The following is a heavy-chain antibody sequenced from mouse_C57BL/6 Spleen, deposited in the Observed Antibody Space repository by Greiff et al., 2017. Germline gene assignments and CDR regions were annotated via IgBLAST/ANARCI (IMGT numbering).Heavy chain of an antibody. D-gene: IGHD2-4*01. CDR3: ARHYDYDEYFDD. Sequence: QVQLQQPGAELVRPGSSVKLSCKASGYTFTSYWMHWVKQRPIQGLEWIGNIDPSDSDTHYNQKFKDKATLTVDKSSSTAYMQLSSLTSEDYAVYYYARHYDYDEYFDDWGTGTTVTVSS. J-gene: IGHJ1*03. V-gene: IGHV1-52*01. CDR2: IDPSDSDT. CDR1: GYTFTSYW.